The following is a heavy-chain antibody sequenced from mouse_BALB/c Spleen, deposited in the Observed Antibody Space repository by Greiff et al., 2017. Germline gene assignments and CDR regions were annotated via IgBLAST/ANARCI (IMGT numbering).Heavy chain of an antibody. Sequence: EVKLMESGGGLVKPGGSLKLSCAASGFTFSDYYMYWVRQTPEKRLEWVATISDGGSYTYYPDSVKGRFTISRDNAKNNLYLQMSSLKSEDTAMYYCAREGVLRAFAYWGQGTLVTVSA. CDR2: ISDGGSYT. V-gene: IGHV5-4*02. D-gene: IGHD1-1*01. J-gene: IGHJ3*01. CDR3: AREGVLRAFAY. CDR1: GFTFSDYY.